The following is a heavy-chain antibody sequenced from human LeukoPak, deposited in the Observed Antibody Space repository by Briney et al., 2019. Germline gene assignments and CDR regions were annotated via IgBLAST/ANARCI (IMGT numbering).Heavy chain of an antibody. V-gene: IGHV3-9*01. CDR3: ARVPIARAYYYYYYMDV. Sequence: PGRSLRLSCAASGFTFDDYAMHWVRQAPGKGLEWVSGISWNSGSVGYADSVKGRFTISRDNAKNSLYLQMNSLRAEDTALYYCARVPIARAYYYYYYMDVWGKGTTVTVSS. D-gene: IGHD2-21*01. J-gene: IGHJ6*03. CDR1: GFTFDDYA. CDR2: ISWNSGSV.